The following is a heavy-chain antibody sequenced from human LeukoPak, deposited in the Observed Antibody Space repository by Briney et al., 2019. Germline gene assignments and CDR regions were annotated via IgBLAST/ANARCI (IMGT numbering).Heavy chain of an antibody. Sequence: PGGSLRLSCAASGFTFSSYGMHWVRQAPGKGLEWVSSISSSSSYIYYADSVKGRFTISRDNAKNSLYLQMNSLRAEDTAVYYCARDRAPWTAFDIWGQGTMVTVSS. CDR2: ISSSSSYI. J-gene: IGHJ3*02. CDR3: ARDRAPWTAFDI. V-gene: IGHV3-21*01. D-gene: IGHD3-10*01. CDR1: GFTFSSYG.